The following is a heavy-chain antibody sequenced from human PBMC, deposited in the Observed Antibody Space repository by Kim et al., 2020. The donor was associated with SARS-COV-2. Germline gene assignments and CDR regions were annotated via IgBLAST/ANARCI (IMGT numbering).Heavy chain of an antibody. D-gene: IGHD1-26*01. V-gene: IGHV4-59*01. CDR1: GGSISSYY. CDR3: ARGRWSGSYPTGFDY. Sequence: SETLSLTCTVSGGSISSYYWSWIRQPPGKGLEWIGYIYYSGSTNYNPSLKSRVTISVDTSKNQFSLKLSSVTAADTAVYYCARGRWSGSYPTGFDYWGQGTLVTVSS. CDR2: IYYSGST. J-gene: IGHJ4*02.